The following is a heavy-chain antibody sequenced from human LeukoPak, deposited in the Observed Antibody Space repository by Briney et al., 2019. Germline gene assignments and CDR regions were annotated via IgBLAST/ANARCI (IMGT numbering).Heavy chain of an antibody. CDR3: ARHAIGAAAGNFDY. CDR1: GGSISSYY. Sequence: PPETLSLTCTVSGGSISSYYWSWIRQPPGKGLEWIGYIYYSGSTNYNPSLKSRVTISVDTSKNQFSLKLSSVTAADTAVYYCARHAIGAAAGNFDYWGQGTLVTVSS. J-gene: IGHJ4*02. CDR2: IYYSGST. V-gene: IGHV4-59*08. D-gene: IGHD6-13*01.